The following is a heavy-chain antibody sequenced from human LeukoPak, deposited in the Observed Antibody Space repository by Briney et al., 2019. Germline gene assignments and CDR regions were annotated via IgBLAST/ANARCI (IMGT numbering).Heavy chain of an antibody. CDR2: ISSSGSTI. J-gene: IGHJ5*02. CDR3: ASLPRSWYNWFDP. CDR1: GFTFSSCE. D-gene: IGHD6-13*01. V-gene: IGHV3-48*03. Sequence: QAGGSLRLSCAASGFTFSSCEMNWVRQAPGKGLEWVSYISSSGSTIYYADSVKGRFTISRDNAKNSLYLQMNSLRAEDTAVYYCASLPRSWYNWFDPWGQGTLVTVSS.